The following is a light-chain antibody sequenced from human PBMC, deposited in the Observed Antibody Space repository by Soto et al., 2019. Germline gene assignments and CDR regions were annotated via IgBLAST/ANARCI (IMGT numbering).Light chain of an antibody. CDR2: GAS. CDR1: QSVRSSY. V-gene: IGKV3-20*01. CDR3: QQFGSSPLT. Sequence: ILLTQSPGTLSLSPGERATLSCRASQSVRSSYLAWYQQKPGQAPRLLIYGASSRATGIPDRFSGSESGTDFTLTINRLEPEDFAVYYCQQFGSSPLTFGGGTKVDIK. J-gene: IGKJ4*01.